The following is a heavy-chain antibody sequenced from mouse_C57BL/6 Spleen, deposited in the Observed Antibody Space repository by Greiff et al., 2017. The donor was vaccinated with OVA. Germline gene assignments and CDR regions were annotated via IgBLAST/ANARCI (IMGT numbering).Heavy chain of an antibody. Sequence: VQLQQPGAELVMPGASVKLSCKASGYPFTSYWMHWVKQRPGQGLEWIGEIDPSDSYTNYNQKFKGKSTLTVDKSSSTAYMQLSSLTSEDSAVYYCARSQLKDFDYWGQGTTLTVSS. D-gene: IGHD3-1*01. CDR1: GYPFTSYW. CDR2: IDPSDSYT. V-gene: IGHV1-69*01. CDR3: ARSQLKDFDY. J-gene: IGHJ2*01.